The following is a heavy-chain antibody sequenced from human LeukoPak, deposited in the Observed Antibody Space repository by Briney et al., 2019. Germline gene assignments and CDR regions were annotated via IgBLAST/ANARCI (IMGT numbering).Heavy chain of an antibody. D-gene: IGHD2-21*02. Sequence: GGSLRLSCAASGFTFSSYSMNWVRQAPGKGLEWVSSISSSSSYIYYADSVKGRFTISRDNAKNSLYLQMNSLRAEDTAVYYCARGAYCGGDCHDYWGQGTLVTVSS. CDR1: GFTFSSYS. CDR2: ISSSSSYI. V-gene: IGHV3-21*01. CDR3: ARGAYCGGDCHDY. J-gene: IGHJ4*02.